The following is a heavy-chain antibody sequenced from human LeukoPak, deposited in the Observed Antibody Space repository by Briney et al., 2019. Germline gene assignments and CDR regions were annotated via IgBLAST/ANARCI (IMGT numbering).Heavy chain of an antibody. D-gene: IGHD2-15*01. CDR1: GFTFSSYW. CDR3: ARDGLQSGGFNYYYNDYMNV. Sequence: GGSLRLSCAASGFTFSSYWMSWVRQAPGKGLEWVANIKQDGSEKYYVGSVKGRFTISRDNAENSLYLQMNSLRAEDTAVYYCARDGLQSGGFNYYYNDYMNVGGKGTPVTVSS. V-gene: IGHV3-7*01. CDR2: IKQDGSEK. J-gene: IGHJ6*03.